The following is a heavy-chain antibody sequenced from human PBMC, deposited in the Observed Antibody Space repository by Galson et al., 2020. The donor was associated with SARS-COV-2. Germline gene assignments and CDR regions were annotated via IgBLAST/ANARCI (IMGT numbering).Heavy chain of an antibody. CDR2: IYYSGNT. J-gene: IGHJ4*02. D-gene: IGHD3-3*01. Sequence: TSETLSLTCTVSGDSMNSYYWSWIRQPPGKGLDWIGYIYYSGNTHYNPSLKSRITISVDTSKNQFSLKLSSVTAADTALYYCARITIFGVAGYYFDYWGLGTLVTVA. CDR3: ARITIFGVAGYYFDY. V-gene: IGHV4-59*01. CDR1: GDSMNSYY.